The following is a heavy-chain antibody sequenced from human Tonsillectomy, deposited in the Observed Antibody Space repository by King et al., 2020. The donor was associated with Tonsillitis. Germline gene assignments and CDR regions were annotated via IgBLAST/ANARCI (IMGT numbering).Heavy chain of an antibody. CDR2: ISSDGGST. D-gene: IGHD5-12*01. CDR3: VTSGYGYSLPFDY. J-gene: IGHJ4*02. V-gene: IGHV3-64D*06. Sequence: VQLVESGGGLVQPGGSLRLSCSASGFTVRNYVMYWVRQAPGKGLEYVSIISSDGGSTSYADSVKGRFTISRDNSKNTLYLQMSSLRAEDTAVYYCVTSGYGYSLPFDYWGQGTLVTVSS. CDR1: GFTVRNYV.